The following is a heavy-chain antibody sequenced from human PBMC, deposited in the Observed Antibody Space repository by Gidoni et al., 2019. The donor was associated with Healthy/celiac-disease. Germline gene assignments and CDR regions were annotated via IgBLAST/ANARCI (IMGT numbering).Heavy chain of an antibody. CDR2: IYPGDSDT. V-gene: IGHV5-51*01. J-gene: IGHJ4*02. Sequence: EVQLVQSGAEVKKPGESLTISCKGAGYSFTSYWIGWVRQMPGKGLEWMGIIYPGDSDTRSSPSFQVQVTISADKSISTAYLQWSSLKASDTAMYYCARGTTPFPELFDYWGQGTLVTVSS. CDR1: GYSFTSYW. CDR3: ARGTTPFPELFDY. D-gene: IGHD1-1*01.